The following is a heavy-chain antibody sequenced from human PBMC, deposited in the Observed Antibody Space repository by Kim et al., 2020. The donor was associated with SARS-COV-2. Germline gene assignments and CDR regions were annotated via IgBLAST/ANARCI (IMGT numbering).Heavy chain of an antibody. Sequence: SDTLSLTCGVSGASIISTNWWSWVRQPPGKGLEWIGEIYDDGSSNYNPSLKSRVTISVDRSKNHFSLNLTSVTAADTAVYYCARSQDYVDSNGYSYYFDSWGQGTLVTVSS. CDR1: GASIISTNW. CDR3: ARSQDYVDSNGYSYYFDS. CDR2: IYDDGSS. D-gene: IGHD3-22*01. J-gene: IGHJ4*02. V-gene: IGHV4-4*02.